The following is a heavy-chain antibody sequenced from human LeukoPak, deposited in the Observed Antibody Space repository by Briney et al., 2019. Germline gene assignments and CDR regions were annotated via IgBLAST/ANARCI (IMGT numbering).Heavy chain of an antibody. CDR3: ARDPYSGSYGNYYYYFMDV. J-gene: IGHJ6*03. CDR1: GFTFSRYS. V-gene: IGHV3-21*01. D-gene: IGHD1-26*01. Sequence: GGSLRLSCAASGFTFSRYSMNWVRQAPGKGLEWVSSISSSSSFIYYSDSLKGRFTISRDNAKNSLYLQMNSLRAEDTAVYYCARDPYSGSYGNYYYYFMDVWGKGTTVTISS. CDR2: ISSSSSFI.